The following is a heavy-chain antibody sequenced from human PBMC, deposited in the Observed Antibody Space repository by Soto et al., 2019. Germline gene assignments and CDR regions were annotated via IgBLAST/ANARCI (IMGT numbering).Heavy chain of an antibody. V-gene: IGHV4-31*03. Sequence: LTCTVSGGSINSGGYYWSWIRQHPGKGLEWIGYMHYSGSTHYNPSLKSRVTISVDTSKNQFSLKLSSVTAADTAVYYCARDIAGRGYFDYWGQGTLVTVSS. CDR1: GGSINSGGYY. CDR2: MHYSGST. CDR3: ARDIAGRGYFDY. D-gene: IGHD6-13*01. J-gene: IGHJ4*02.